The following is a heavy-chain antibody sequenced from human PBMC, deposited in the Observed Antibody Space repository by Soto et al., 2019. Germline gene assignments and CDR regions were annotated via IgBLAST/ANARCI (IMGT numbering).Heavy chain of an antibody. CDR2: IKQGGIEK. D-gene: IGHD4-17*01. Sequence: LRLSCAASGFTLSNFWVNWVRQAPGKGLEWVANIKQGGIEKNYVDSVKGRFTVSRDDTKNSLFLQMNNLRAEDTAVYYCLVTTSAFDIWGRGTTVTVSS. J-gene: IGHJ3*02. CDR1: GFTLSNFW. CDR3: LVTTSAFDI. V-gene: IGHV3-7*01.